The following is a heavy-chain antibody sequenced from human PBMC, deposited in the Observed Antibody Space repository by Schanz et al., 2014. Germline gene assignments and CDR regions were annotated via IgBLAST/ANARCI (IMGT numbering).Heavy chain of an antibody. V-gene: IGHV4-39*01. CDR3: ARQFYDILTGYWFPYYFDY. D-gene: IGHD3-9*01. Sequence: QVQLQESGPGLVKPSGTLSLTCAVSGASISSSNYYWGWIRQPPGKGLEWIESIYYSGSTYYNPSFKSRVTTSVYTSKNQFSLKRSSVTAADTAVYYCARQFYDILTGYWFPYYFDYWGQGTLVTVSS. CDR1: GASISSSNYY. J-gene: IGHJ4*02. CDR2: IYYSGST.